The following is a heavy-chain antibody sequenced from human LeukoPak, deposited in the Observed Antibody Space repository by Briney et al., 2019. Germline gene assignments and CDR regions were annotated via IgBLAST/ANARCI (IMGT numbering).Heavy chain of an antibody. CDR3: ARGAGLDV. V-gene: IGHV3-7*03. Sequence: GGSLRLSWAASGFTFSSYWMNWARQAPGKGLEWVASINHNGNVNYYVDSVKGRFTISRDNAKNSLYLQMSNLRAEDTAVYFCARGAGLDVWGQGATVTVSS. CDR1: GFTFSSYW. CDR2: INHNGNVN. J-gene: IGHJ6*02.